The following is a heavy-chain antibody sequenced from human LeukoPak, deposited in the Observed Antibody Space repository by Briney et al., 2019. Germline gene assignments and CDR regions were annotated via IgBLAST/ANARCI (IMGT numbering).Heavy chain of an antibody. CDR2: IDWDDDK. CDR3: ARIRDPAYSSSWYDDY. D-gene: IGHD6-13*01. V-gene: IGHV2-70*11. J-gene: IGHJ4*02. CDR1: GFSLSTSGMC. Sequence: SGPALVKPTQTLTLTCTFSGFSLSTSGMCASWIRQPPGKALEWLARIDWDDDKYYSTSLKTRLTISKDTSKNQVVLTMTNMDPVDTATYYCARIRDPAYSSSWYDDYWGQGTLVTVSS.